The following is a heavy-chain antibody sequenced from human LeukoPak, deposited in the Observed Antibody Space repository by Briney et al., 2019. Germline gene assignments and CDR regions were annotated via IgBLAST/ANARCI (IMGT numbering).Heavy chain of an antibody. V-gene: IGHV7-4-1*02. CDR1: EYAFTSCG. CDR3: ARGGSSWYDY. J-gene: IGHJ4*02. Sequence: ASVKVSCKGSEYAFTSCGMNWVRQGPGQGLEWMGWINTNTGNPTYARGFTGRFVFSLDTSVNTAYLEISSLKGDDSAVYYCARGGSSWYDYWGQGTLVTVSS. D-gene: IGHD6-13*01. CDR2: INTNTGNP.